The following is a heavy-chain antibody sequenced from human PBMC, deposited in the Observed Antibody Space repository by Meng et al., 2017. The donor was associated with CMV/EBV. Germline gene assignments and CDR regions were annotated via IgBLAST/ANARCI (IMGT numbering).Heavy chain of an antibody. D-gene: IGHD3-10*01. J-gene: IGHJ3*02. CDR2: ISSSSSDI. CDR3: ARYYYGSGSYSGAFDI. V-gene: IGHV3-21*01. CDR1: GFTFSSYS. Sequence: GRSLTLSCAASGFTFSSYSMNWVRQAPGKVLEWVSSISSSSSDIYYADSVKGRFTISRDNAKNSLYLQMNSLRAEDTAVYYCARYYYGSGSYSGAFDIWGQGTMVTVSS.